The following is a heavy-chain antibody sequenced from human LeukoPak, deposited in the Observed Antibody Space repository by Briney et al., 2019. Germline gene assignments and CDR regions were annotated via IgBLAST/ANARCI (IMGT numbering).Heavy chain of an antibody. Sequence: GGSLRLSCAASGFTFSNYWMYWVRQAPGKGLVWVSRIDGDGSNTGYADFVKGRFTISRENAKNTLFLQMNSLRVEDTATYYCVREDYGDYRPDVWGQGTTVTVSS. CDR3: VREDYGDYRPDV. D-gene: IGHD4-17*01. V-gene: IGHV3-74*01. CDR2: IDGDGSNT. CDR1: GFTFSNYW. J-gene: IGHJ6*02.